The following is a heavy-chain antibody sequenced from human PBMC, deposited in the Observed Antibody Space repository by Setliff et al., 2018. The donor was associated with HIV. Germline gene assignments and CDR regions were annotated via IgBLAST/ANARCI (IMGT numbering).Heavy chain of an antibody. CDR1: DGSFSGYY. CDR3: ARLTIFGVVMATYYMDV. Sequence: KPSETLSLTCAVYDGSFSGYYWIWIRQPPGKGLEWIGEITHSGSTNYNPSLKSRVTISVDTSKNQFSLKLSSVTAADTAVYYCARLTIFGVVMATYYMDVWGKGTTVTVSS. CDR2: ITHSGST. V-gene: IGHV4-34*01. J-gene: IGHJ6*03. D-gene: IGHD3-3*01.